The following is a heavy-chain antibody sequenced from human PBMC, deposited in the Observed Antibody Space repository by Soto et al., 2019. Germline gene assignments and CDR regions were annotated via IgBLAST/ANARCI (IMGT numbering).Heavy chain of an antibody. CDR2: ISVYNYNT. V-gene: IGHV1-18*01. Sequence: QVQLVQSGAEVKKPGASVKVSCKTSGYTFSNYGIAWVRQAPGQGLEWMGWISVYNYNTNYAQKLQGRVTMTRDRSTSTAYMELRSLISDDTAVYYCAIGGGYYGSGTYPFDYWGQGTLVTVSS. CDR1: GYTFSNYG. J-gene: IGHJ4*02. CDR3: AIGGGYYGSGTYPFDY. D-gene: IGHD3-10*01.